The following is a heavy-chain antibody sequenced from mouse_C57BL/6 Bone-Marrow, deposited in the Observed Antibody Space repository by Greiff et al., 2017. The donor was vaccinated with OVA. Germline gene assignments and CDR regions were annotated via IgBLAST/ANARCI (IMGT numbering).Heavy chain of an antibody. Sequence: QVQLQQPGAELVKPGASVKMSCKASGYTFTSYWITWVKKRPGQGLEWIGDIYPGSGSTNYNEKFKSKATLTVDTASSAAYMQRRSLTSEDSAVYYCAGGVLRWYFDVWGTGTTVTVSS. J-gene: IGHJ1*03. CDR2: IYPGSGST. CDR1: GYTFTSYW. V-gene: IGHV1-55*01. CDR3: AGGVLRWYFDV. D-gene: IGHD1-1*01.